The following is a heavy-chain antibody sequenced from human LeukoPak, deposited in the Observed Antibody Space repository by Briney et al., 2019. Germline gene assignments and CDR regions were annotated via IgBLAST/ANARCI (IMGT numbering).Heavy chain of an antibody. CDR1: GGSIKNYY. CDR2: IYYTGTI. D-gene: IGHD3-22*01. Sequence: SETLSLTCSVSGGSIKNYYWSWIRQPPGMGLEWIGYIYYTGTINYNPSLKSRVTFSVDTSKNQLSPNLKSVTPADTAVYYCATGDDNSGYYFNYWGQGTLVTISS. CDR3: ATGDDNSGYYFNY. J-gene: IGHJ4*02. V-gene: IGHV4-59*01.